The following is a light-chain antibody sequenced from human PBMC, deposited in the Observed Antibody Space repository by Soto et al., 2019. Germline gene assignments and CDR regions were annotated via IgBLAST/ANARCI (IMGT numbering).Light chain of an antibody. V-gene: IGLV2-8*01. CDR1: SSDIGGYNY. CDR2: EVT. J-gene: IGLJ1*01. Sequence: QSALTQPPSASGSPGQSVTISCTGTSSDIGGYNYVSWYQQHPGKAPKLMIYEVTKRPSGVPDRFSCSKSGNTASLTVSGLQAEDEADYYCCSYAGSKNGVFGTGTKLTVL. CDR3: CSYAGSKNGV.